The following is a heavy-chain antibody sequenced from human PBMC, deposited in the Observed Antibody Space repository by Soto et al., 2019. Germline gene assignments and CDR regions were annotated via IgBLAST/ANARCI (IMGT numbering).Heavy chain of an antibody. CDR3: VMVDNYVTPTPQDV. CDR1: CYIFFNYG. D-gene: IGHD3-16*01. Sequence: GASVKVSCKASCYIFFNYGIAWVRQAPRQGLEWMGWISPYTGNTHSASKVQGRLTMTTDTSTSTAYMDLGSLTSDDTAVYYCVMVDNYVTPTPQDVWGQGTTVTVSS. CDR2: ISPYTGNT. V-gene: IGHV1-18*01. J-gene: IGHJ6*02.